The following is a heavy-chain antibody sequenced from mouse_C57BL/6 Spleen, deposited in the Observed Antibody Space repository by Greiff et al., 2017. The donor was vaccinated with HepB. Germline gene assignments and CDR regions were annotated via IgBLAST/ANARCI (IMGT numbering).Heavy chain of an antibody. CDR1: GFTFSSYA. V-gene: IGHV5-4*01. D-gene: IGHD4-1*02. CDR3: ARDPSTGTTY. Sequence: EVMLVESGGGLVKPGGSLKLSCAASGFTFSSYAMSWVRQTPEKRLEWVATISDGGSYTYYPDNVKGRFTISRDNAKNNLYLQMSHLKSEDTAMYYCARDPSTGTTYWGQGTLVTVSA. CDR2: ISDGGSYT. J-gene: IGHJ3*01.